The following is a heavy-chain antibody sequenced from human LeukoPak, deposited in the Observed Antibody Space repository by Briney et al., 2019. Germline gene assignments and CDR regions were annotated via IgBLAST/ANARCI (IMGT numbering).Heavy chain of an antibody. CDR2: ISYDGSNK. CDR3: ARPWFGEQIFQANLFDY. D-gene: IGHD3-10*01. V-gene: IGHV3-30*04. Sequence: GGSLRLSCAASGFTFSSYAMHWVRQAPGKGLEWVAVISYDGSNKYYADSVKGRFTISRDNSKNTLYLQMNSLRAEDTAVYYCARPWFGEQIFQANLFDYWGQGTLVTVSS. CDR1: GFTFSSYA. J-gene: IGHJ4*02.